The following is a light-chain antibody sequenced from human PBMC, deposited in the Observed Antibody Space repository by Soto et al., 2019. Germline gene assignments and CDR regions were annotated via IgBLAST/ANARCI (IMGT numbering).Light chain of an antibody. CDR3: SSFKSSSTFV. V-gene: IGLV2-14*01. Sequence: QSALAQPASVSGSPEQSITISCTGTSSDVGRYNYVSWFQQHPGKAPKLMIFDVSNWPSGVSDRFSGSKSGNTASLTISGLQAEHEDDYYCSSFKSSSTFVFGTGTKVTVL. CDR1: SSDVGRYNY. CDR2: DVS. J-gene: IGLJ1*01.